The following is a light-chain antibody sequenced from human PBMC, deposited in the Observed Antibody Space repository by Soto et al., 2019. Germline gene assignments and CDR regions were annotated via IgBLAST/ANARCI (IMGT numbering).Light chain of an antibody. J-gene: IGLJ1*01. CDR1: SSDGGSYNY. Sequence: PRPHPASVSWSPGQSITISGTGTSSDGGSYNYVSWYQQHPGKAPKLMIYDVNSRPSGVSHRFSGSKSGNTASLTISGLQAEDEGNYYCSSYTTFTRGIVFGTGTQ. CDR3: SSYTTFTRGIV. CDR2: DVN. V-gene: IGLV2-14*03.